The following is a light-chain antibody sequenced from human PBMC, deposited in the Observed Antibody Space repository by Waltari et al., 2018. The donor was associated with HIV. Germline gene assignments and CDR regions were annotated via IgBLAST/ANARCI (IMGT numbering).Light chain of an antibody. V-gene: IGLV3-1*01. Sequence: SFELTQPPSVSVSPGQTASITCSGDKLGNKYACWYQHQAGQSPVLVIYQDNKRPSGIPQRFSGSNSGNTATLTISGTKAMDEADYYCQAWDSGNVVFGGGTKLTVL. CDR2: QDN. J-gene: IGLJ3*02. CDR1: KLGNKY. CDR3: QAWDSGNVV.